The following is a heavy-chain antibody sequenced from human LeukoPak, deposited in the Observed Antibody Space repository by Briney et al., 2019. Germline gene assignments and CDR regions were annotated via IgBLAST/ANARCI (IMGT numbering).Heavy chain of an antibody. V-gene: IGHV4-59*01. CDR1: GDSISDYY. D-gene: IGHD4-23*01. CDR2: IYYSGST. CDR3: ARVANSGGMYFDY. Sequence: SETLSLTCTVSGDSISDYYWSWIRQPPGNGLEWIAYIYYSGSTNYNPSLKGRATTSLDTSKSHLSLRLNSVTAADTAVYYCARVANSGGMYFDYWGQGTLVTVSS. J-gene: IGHJ4*02.